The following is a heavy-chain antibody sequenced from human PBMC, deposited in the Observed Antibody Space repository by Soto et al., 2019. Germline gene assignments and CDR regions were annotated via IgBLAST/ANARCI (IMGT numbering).Heavy chain of an antibody. Sequence: QVQLQESGPGLVKPSQTLSLTCTVSGGSISSGGYYWSWIRQHPGKGLEWIGYIYYSGSTYYNPSPKSRVTISVDTSKNRSSLRLSSLTARDRAGYYGARTRHGGGWSGWGFDYWGKGTLFT. CDR3: ARTRHGGGWSGWGFDY. J-gene: IGHJ4*02. V-gene: IGHV4-31*03. D-gene: IGHD3-16*01. CDR1: GGSISSGGYY. CDR2: IYYSGST.